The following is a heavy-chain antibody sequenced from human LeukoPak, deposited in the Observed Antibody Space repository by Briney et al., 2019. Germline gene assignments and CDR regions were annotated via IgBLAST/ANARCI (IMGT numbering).Heavy chain of an antibody. J-gene: IGHJ4*02. CDR1: GVSISSYY. D-gene: IGHD1-1*01. Sequence: SETLSLTCSVSGVSISSYYWSWLRQPPGMGLEWIGVMHDSGTTFYNPSLKSRVTMSVDTSKKQFSLQLSSVTAADTAIYYCATYKRINGWNVHDYWGQGTLVTVSS. CDR2: MHDSGTT. CDR3: ATYKRINGWNVHDY. V-gene: IGHV4-59*01.